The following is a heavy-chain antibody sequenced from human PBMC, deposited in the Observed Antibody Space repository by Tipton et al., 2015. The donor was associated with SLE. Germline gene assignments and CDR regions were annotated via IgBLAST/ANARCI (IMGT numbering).Heavy chain of an antibody. D-gene: IGHD5-12*01. CDR2: RCYTGST. V-gene: IGHV4-39*07. Sequence: TLSLTCTVSGGSMSSSDCYWGWVRQSPGRGLEWIGSRCYTGSTYYNPSLKSRVSLSIDTSKHQFSLKLNSVTAADTAVYYCARRHYSGPFDSWGQGTLVTVSS. J-gene: IGHJ4*02. CDR1: GGSMSSSDCY. CDR3: ARRHYSGPFDS.